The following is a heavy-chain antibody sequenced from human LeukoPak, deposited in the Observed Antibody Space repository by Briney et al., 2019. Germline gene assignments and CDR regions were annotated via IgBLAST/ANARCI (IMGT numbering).Heavy chain of an antibody. Sequence: TGGSLRLSCAASGFTFSNYNINWVRQAPGKGLEWVSSISSSSSYIYYADSVKGRFTISRDNAKDSLYLQMNSLRAEDTALYYCARTPLGTGGYDILTGYYNTGYYYYMDVWGKGTTVTVSS. J-gene: IGHJ6*03. V-gene: IGHV3-21*04. CDR1: GFTFSNYN. D-gene: IGHD3-9*01. CDR3: ARTPLGTGGYDILTGYYNTGYYYYMDV. CDR2: ISSSSSYI.